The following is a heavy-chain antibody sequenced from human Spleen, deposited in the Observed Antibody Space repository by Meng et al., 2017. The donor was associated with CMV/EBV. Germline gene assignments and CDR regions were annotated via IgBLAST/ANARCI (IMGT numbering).Heavy chain of an antibody. CDR1: RFTVSKHW. CDR2: ISKNGSEK. CDR3: AKDQTVGGTFDS. V-gene: IGHV3-7*03. J-gene: IGHJ4*02. Sequence: GESLKISCGFCRFTVSKHWMTWLRQAPGKGLEFMSEISKNGSEKDCADCVRGPFILSRDNSKNRLYLQMNSLRAEDTAIYYCAKDQTVGGTFDSWGQGTLVTVSS. D-gene: IGHD6-19*01.